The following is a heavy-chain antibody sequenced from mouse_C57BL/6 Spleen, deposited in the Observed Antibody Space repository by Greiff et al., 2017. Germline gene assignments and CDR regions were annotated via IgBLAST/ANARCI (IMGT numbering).Heavy chain of an antibody. CDR3: AMSLDYDEGMDY. CDR1: GYTFTDYN. CDR2: INPNNGGT. J-gene: IGHJ4*01. D-gene: IGHD2-4*01. V-gene: IGHV1-18*01. Sequence: VQLKESGPELVKPGASVKIPCKASGYTFTDYNMDWVKQSHGKSLEWIGDINPNNGGTIYNQKFKGKATLTVDKSSSTAYMELRSLTSEDTAVYYCAMSLDYDEGMDYWGQGTSVTVSS.